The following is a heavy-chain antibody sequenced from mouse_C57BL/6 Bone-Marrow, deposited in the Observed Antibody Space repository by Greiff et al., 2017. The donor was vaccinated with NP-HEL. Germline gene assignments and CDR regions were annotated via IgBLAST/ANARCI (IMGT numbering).Heavy chain of an antibody. J-gene: IGHJ1*03. Sequence: EVKLMESGGDLVKPGGSLKLSCAASGFTFSSYGMSWVRQTPDKRLEWVATISSGGSYTSYPDSAKGRFTISRDNAKNTLYLQMSRLKSEDTAMYYCAGHPRHYGSSRDCYIDVWGTGTTVTVSS. D-gene: IGHD1-1*01. CDR3: AGHPRHYGSSRDCYIDV. CDR1: GFTFSSYG. CDR2: ISSGGSYT. V-gene: IGHV5-6*01.